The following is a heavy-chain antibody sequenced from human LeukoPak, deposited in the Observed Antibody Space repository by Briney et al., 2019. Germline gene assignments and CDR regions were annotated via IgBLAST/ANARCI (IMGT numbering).Heavy chain of an antibody. CDR2: ISAYNGNT. Sequence: ASVNVSSTASGYTFTIYGISWVRPAPGQGLEWMGWISAYNGNTNYAQKLQGRVTMTTDTSTSTAYMELRSLRSDDTAVYYCARAPPSIVGATTHFDYWGQGTLVTVSS. CDR3: ARAPPSIVGATTHFDY. CDR1: GYTFTIYG. J-gene: IGHJ4*02. V-gene: IGHV1-18*01. D-gene: IGHD1-26*01.